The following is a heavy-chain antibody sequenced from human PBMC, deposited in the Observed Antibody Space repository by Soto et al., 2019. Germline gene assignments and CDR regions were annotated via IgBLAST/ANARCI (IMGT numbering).Heavy chain of an antibody. CDR1: GGTFSSYA. V-gene: IGHV1-69*13. D-gene: IGHD3-10*01. CDR2: IIPIFGTA. Sequence: SVKVSCKASGGTFSSYAISWVRQAPGQGLEWMGGIIPIFGTANYAQKFQGRVTITADEYTSTAYMELSSLTSEDTAVYYCARATERGSYYYYNYGMDVWGQGXTVTVYS. CDR3: ARATERGSYYYYNYGMDV. J-gene: IGHJ6*02.